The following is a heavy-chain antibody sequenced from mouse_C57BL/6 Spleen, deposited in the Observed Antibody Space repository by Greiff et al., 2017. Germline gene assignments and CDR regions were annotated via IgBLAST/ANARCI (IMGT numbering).Heavy chain of an antibody. CDR3: ARGSDSSGYAMDY. CDR1: GYSITSGYY. J-gene: IGHJ4*01. Sequence: EVQLQESGPGLVKPSQSLSLTCSVTGYSITSGYYWNWIRQFPGNKLEWMGYISYDGSNNYNPSLKNRISFTRDTSKNQFFLKLNSVTTEDTATYYCARGSDSSGYAMDYWGQGTSVTVSS. D-gene: IGHD3-2*02. CDR2: ISYDGSN. V-gene: IGHV3-6*01.